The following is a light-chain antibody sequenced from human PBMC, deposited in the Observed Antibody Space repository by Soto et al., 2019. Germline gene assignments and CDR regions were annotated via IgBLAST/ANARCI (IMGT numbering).Light chain of an antibody. J-gene: IGLJ2*01. CDR1: SSDVGGYNY. CDR2: DVR. Sequence: QSALTQPASVSGSPGQSITISCTGTSSDVGGYNYVSWYQQHPGKAPKVMIYDVRNRPSGVSNRFSGSKSGNTASLTISGRQAEDEADYYCSSYTVTSTLVVFGGGTKLTVL. CDR3: SSYTVTSTLVV. V-gene: IGLV2-14*03.